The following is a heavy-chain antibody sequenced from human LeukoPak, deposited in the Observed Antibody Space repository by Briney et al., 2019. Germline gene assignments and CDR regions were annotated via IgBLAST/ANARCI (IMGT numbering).Heavy chain of an antibody. CDR2: IYYSGST. V-gene: IGHV4-39*07. CDR1: GGSISSSSYY. CDR3: ARVRQQLVPGDY. D-gene: IGHD6-13*01. Sequence: PSETLSLTCTVSGGSISSSSYYWGWIRQPPGKGLEWIGSIYYSGSTYYNPSLKSRVTISVDTSKNQFSLKLSSVTAADTAVYYCARVRQQLVPGDYWGQGTLVTVSS. J-gene: IGHJ4*02.